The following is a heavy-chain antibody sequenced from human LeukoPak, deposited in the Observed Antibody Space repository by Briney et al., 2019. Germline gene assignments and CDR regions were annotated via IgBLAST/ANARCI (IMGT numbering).Heavy chain of an antibody. V-gene: IGHV3-49*04. CDR1: GFTFSSYG. Sequence: GGSLRLSCAASGFTFSSYGMHWVRQAPGKGLEWVGFIRSKAYGGTTEYAASVKGRFTISRDDSKSIAYLQMNSLKTEDTAVYYCTRDLASPFGVVIIGWFDPWGQGTLVTVSS. CDR3: TRDLASPFGVVIIGWFDP. D-gene: IGHD3-3*01. J-gene: IGHJ5*02. CDR2: IRSKAYGGTT.